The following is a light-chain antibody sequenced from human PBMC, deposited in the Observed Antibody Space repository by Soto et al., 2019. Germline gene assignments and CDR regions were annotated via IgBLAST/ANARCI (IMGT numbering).Light chain of an antibody. CDR2: WAS. J-gene: IGKJ1*01. CDR1: QSVLYSSNNKNY. V-gene: IGKV4-1*01. Sequence: DSLMTQSPAYLAVSLGERATINCKSSQSVLYSSNNKNYLAWYQQKPGQPPKLLIYWASTRESGVPDRFSGSGSGTDFTLTISSLQPDDFATYYCQHSNSYSEAFGQGTKVDIK. CDR3: QHSNSYSEA.